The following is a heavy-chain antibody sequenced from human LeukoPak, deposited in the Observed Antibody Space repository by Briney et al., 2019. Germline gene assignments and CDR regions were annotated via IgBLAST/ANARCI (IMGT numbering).Heavy chain of an antibody. CDR1: GYTFNDYY. V-gene: IGHV1-2*02. CDR2: INPDSGGT. Sequence: GASVKVSCKASGYTFNDYYMHWVRQAPGQGLEWMGRINPDSGGTNYAQKFQGRVTMTRDTSISTAYMELSRLRSDDTAVYYCARDHPHRYCSGGSCYGGFYYYYYMDVWGKGTTVTISS. CDR3: ARDHPHRYCSGGSCYGGFYYYYYMDV. D-gene: IGHD2-15*01. J-gene: IGHJ6*03.